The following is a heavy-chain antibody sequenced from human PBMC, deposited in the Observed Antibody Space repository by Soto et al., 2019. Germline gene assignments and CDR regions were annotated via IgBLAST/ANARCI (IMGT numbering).Heavy chain of an antibody. J-gene: IGHJ3*02. CDR2: LSSSSSYI. D-gene: IGHD6-19*01. Sequence: EVQLVESGGGLVKPGGSLRLSCAASGFTFSSYSMNWVRQAPGKGLEWVSSLSSSSSYIYYADSVKGRFTISRDNAKNSLYMQMNSLRAEDTAVYYCASKGWSGAFDIGGQGTMVTVSS. CDR1: GFTFSSYS. CDR3: ASKGWSGAFDI. V-gene: IGHV3-21*01.